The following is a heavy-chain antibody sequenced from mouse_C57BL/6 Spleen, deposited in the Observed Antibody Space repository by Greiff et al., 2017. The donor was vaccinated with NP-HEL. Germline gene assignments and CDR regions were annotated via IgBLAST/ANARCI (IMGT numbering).Heavy chain of an antibody. CDR1: GYTFTSYW. CDR3: ARQAPWYFDV. V-gene: IGHV1-64*01. CDR2: IHPNSGST. Sequence: QVHVKQSGAELVKPGASVKLSCKASGYTFTSYWMHWVKQRPGQGLEWIGMIHPNSGSTNYNEKFKSKATLTVDKSSSTAYMQLSSLTSEDSAVYYCARQAPWYFDVWGTGTTVTVSS. J-gene: IGHJ1*03.